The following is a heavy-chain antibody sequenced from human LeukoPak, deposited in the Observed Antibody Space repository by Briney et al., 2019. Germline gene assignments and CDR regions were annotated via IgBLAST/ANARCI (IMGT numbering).Heavy chain of an antibody. D-gene: IGHD3-10*01. CDR3: AKDPRGSHNWLDP. J-gene: IGHJ5*02. V-gene: IGHV3-23*01. CDR2: ISGGGGST. Sequence: GGSLRLSCAASGFTFSSYPMYWVRQAPGKGLEWVSSISGGGGSTYYAVSVKGRFTISRDNSKNTLYLQMNSLRAEDTAVYSCAKDPRGSHNWLDPWGQGTLVTVSS. CDR1: GFTFSSYP.